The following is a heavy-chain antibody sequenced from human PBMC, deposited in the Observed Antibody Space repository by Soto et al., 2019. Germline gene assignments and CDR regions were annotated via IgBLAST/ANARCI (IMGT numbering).Heavy chain of an antibody. Sequence: QVQLQQWGAGLLKPSETLSLTCAVYGGSFSGYYWSWIRQPPGKGLEWIGEINHSGSTNYNPSLKSRVTISVDTSKNQFSLKLSSVTAADTAVYYCARGRGDYVWGSYRYLPRFDSWGQGTLVTVSS. J-gene: IGHJ4*02. V-gene: IGHV4-34*01. D-gene: IGHD3-16*02. CDR1: GGSFSGYY. CDR3: ARGRGDYVWGSYRYLPRFDS. CDR2: INHSGST.